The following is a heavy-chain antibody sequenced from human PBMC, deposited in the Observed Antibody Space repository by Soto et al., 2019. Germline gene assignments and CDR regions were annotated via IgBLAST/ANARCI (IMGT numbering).Heavy chain of an antibody. V-gene: IGHV3-72*01. CDR2: TKNKAQSYTI. D-gene: IGHD6-6*01. J-gene: IGHJ4*02. CDR1: GDSVSSSSYY. CDR3: TCWIAARCS. Sequence: LSLTCTVSGDSVSSSSYYMDWVRQAPGKGLEWVARTKNKAQSYTIEYAASVKGRFTISRDDSKNSLYLQMNSLKTDDTAVYYCTCWIAARCSWGQGSLVTVSS.